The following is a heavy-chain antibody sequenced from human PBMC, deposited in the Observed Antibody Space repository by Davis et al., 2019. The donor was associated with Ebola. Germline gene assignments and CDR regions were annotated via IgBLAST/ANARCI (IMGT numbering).Heavy chain of an antibody. CDR1: GGSLSSDNYF. CDR2: VSYYSVTT. CDR3: TRDNPRSWNYDY. Sequence: PSETLSLTCTASGGSLSSDNYFWGWIRQSPGKGLEWIGSVSYYSVTTFYNPSLKSRVASSVDTSKNQFSLKFTSMNTADTAVYYCTRDNPRSWNYDYWGQGALVTVSS. V-gene: IGHV4-39*07. J-gene: IGHJ4*02. D-gene: IGHD1-7*01.